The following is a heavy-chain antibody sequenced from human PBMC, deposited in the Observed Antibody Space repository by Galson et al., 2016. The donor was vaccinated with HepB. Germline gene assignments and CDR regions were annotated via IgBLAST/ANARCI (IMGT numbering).Heavy chain of an antibody. CDR2: MFPSGGTT. CDR1: GYTFTNYY. Sequence: SVKVSCKASGYTFTNYYMHWVRQAPGQGLEWMGIMFPSGGTTNYAQNFQGRVSMTRDTSTTTDYMELSSLRSEDTAVYYCARGNGSGSYGVFDCWGQGTLVTVSS. CDR3: ARGNGSGSYGVFDC. J-gene: IGHJ4*02. V-gene: IGHV1-46*01. D-gene: IGHD3-10*01.